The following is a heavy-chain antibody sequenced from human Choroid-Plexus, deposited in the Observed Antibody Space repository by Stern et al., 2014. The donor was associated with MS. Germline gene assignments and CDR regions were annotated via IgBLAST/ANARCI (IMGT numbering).Heavy chain of an antibody. Sequence: QLVASGGGVVPPGRSLRLSCVASVLTFSTSVMHWVRQAPAQGPEWVAVVWNDGSKKHFTESVKGRFSTSRDTAKNTLHLQMSSLRAEDTAVYFCATSTASDAFDIWGQGTLVTVSS. D-gene: IGHD2/OR15-2a*01. CDR1: VLTFSTSV. CDR2: VWNDGSKK. CDR3: ATSTASDAFDI. V-gene: IGHV3-33*01. J-gene: IGHJ3*02.